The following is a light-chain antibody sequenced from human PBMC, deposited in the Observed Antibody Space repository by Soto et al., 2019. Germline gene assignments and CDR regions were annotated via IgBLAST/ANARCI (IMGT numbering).Light chain of an antibody. CDR2: KAS. CDR3: QQYNGYSVT. V-gene: IGKV1-5*03. Sequence: DIQMTQSPSTLSVSVGDRVTITCRASQSISSWLAWYQQKPGKAPKLLIYKASSLESGVPSRFSGSGSGTEFTLTISSLQPDDFATYYCQQYNGYSVTFGGGTKVEIK. CDR1: QSISSW. J-gene: IGKJ4*01.